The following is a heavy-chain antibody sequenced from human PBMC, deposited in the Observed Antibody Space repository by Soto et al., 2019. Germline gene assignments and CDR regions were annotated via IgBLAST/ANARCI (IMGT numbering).Heavy chain of an antibody. Sequence: PSGTLSLTCSVSGVSITGCYWSWIRQPPGKTLEWIGYVYHSGTTTYNPSLKSRVSISVDTSKNQFSLRLTSVIAADTAVYYCAIDMPYGAGSLAGCDYWGQGILVTVSS. CDR2: VYHSGTT. V-gene: IGHV4-59*01. J-gene: IGHJ4*02. D-gene: IGHD1-26*01. CDR1: GVSITGCY. CDR3: AIDMPYGAGSLAGCDY.